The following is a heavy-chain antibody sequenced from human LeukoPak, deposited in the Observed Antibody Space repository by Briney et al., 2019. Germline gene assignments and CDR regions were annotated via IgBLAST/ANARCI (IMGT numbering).Heavy chain of an antibody. J-gene: IGHJ6*03. CDR3: ARQPEGYCSGGSCYYYYYMDV. CDR2: INTNTGNP. D-gene: IGHD2-15*01. Sequence: GASVKVSCKASGYTFTSYAMDWVRQAPGQGLEWMGWINTNTGNPTYAQGFTGRFVFSLDTSVSTAYLQISSLKAEDTAVYYCARQPEGYCSGGSCYYYYYMDVWGKGTTVTVSS. CDR1: GYTFTSYA. V-gene: IGHV7-4-1*02.